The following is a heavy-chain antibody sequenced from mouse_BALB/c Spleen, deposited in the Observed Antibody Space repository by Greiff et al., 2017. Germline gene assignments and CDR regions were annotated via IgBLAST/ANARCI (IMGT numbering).Heavy chain of an antibody. CDR2: IDTSDSYT. J-gene: IGHJ2*01. CDR3: ARGYYGYVDY. V-gene: IGHV1-69*01. CDR1: GYTFTDYW. D-gene: IGHD1-1*01. Sequence: QVQLKQPGAELVMPGASVKMSCKASGYTFTDYWMHWVKQRPGQGLEWIGAIDTSDSYTSYNQKFKGKATLTVDESSSTAYMQLSSLTSEDSAVYDCARGYYGYVDYWGQGTTLTVSS.